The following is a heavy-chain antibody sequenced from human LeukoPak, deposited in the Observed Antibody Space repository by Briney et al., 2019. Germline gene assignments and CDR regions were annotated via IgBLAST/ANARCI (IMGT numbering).Heavy chain of an antibody. V-gene: IGHV3-48*03. J-gene: IGHJ4*02. D-gene: IGHD1/OR15-1a*01. CDR1: GFTFSSHE. CDR2: ISEGGDLI. Sequence: PGGSLRLSCAASGFTFSSHEMNWVRKAPGKGLEWVSYISEGGDLIYYAEFVKGRFTVSRDNGKNVLFLQMSGLRVEDTAVYYCARDSGSGTSGNEFDYWGQGTLVSVSS. CDR3: ARDSGSGTSGNEFDY.